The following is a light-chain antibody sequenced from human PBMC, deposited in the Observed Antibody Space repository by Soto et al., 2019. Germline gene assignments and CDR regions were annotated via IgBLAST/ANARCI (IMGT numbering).Light chain of an antibody. CDR3: CSYAGSSFYV. CDR2: EGT. CDR1: SSDVGRYTY. J-gene: IGLJ1*01. V-gene: IGLV2-23*01. Sequence: QSVLTQPRSVSGSPGQSDTISCTGTSSDVGRYTYVSWYQQHPGKAPKLMIYEGTKRPSGVSNRFSGSKSGNTASLTISGLQAEDEADYYCCSYAGSSFYVFGTGTKVTVL.